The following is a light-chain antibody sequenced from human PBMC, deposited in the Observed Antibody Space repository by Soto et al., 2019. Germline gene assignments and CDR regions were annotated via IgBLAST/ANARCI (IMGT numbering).Light chain of an antibody. CDR3: QQYSRRSW. V-gene: IGKV1-5*01. J-gene: IGKJ1*01. CDR2: DAS. Sequence: DIHMTHAPSALRASVGDRGTITCRASQSISNWLAWYQQKPGKAPNLLIYDASSLQSGVPSRFSGSGFGTEFTLTISSLQPGDFATYSCQQYSRRSWFAQGTKVDIK. CDR1: QSISNW.